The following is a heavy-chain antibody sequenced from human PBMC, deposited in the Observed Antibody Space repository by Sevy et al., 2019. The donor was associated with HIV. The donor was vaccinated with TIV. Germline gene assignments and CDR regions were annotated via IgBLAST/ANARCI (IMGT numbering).Heavy chain of an antibody. CDR1: GFTFSGYW. CDR3: AQEQLGRFDS. Sequence: GGSLRLSCAASGFTFSGYWMNWVRQAPGKGLEWVANIKQDGSDKHYVDSVKGRFTISRDNAKNSLYLQMNSLGVEDTAVYYCAQEQLGRFDSWGQGTLVTVS. CDR2: IKQDGSDK. V-gene: IGHV3-7*01. J-gene: IGHJ4*02. D-gene: IGHD1-26*01.